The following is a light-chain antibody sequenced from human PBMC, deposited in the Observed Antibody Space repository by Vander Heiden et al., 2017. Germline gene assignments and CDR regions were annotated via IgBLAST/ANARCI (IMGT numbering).Light chain of an antibody. V-gene: IGLV2-23*02. CDR2: EVS. J-gene: IGLJ1*01. Sequence: QSALTQPASVSGSPGQSIPIPCTGTSSDVGSYNLVSWYQQHPGKAPKLMIYEVSKWPSGISNRFSGSKSGNTPSLTISGLQAEDEADYYCCSYAGSLYVFGTGTKVTVL. CDR3: CSYAGSLYV. CDR1: SSDVGSYNL.